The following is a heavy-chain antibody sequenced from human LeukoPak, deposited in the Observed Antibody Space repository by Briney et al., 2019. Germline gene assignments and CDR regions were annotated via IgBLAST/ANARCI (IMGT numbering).Heavy chain of an antibody. D-gene: IGHD5-24*01. Sequence: ASVKVSCKASGYTFTSYAMNWVRQAPGRGLEWMGWINTNTGNPTYAQGFTGRFVFSLDTSVSTAYLQISSLKAEDTAVYYCARDPMVATTRGTLDYWGQGTLVTVSS. V-gene: IGHV7-4-1*02. J-gene: IGHJ4*02. CDR1: GYTFTSYA. CDR2: INTNTGNP. CDR3: ARDPMVATTRGTLDY.